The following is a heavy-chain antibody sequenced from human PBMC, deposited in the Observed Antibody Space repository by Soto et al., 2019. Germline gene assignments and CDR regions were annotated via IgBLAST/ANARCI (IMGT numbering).Heavy chain of an antibody. CDR1: RGSISRYY. J-gene: IGHJ4*02. CDR2: MHDSGHS. V-gene: IGHV4-59*01. Sequence: ETLSLTCSVSRGSISRYYWSWIRQPPGKGLEGIGYMHDSGHSYFNPSLKSRVTISVDTSKSQFSLKLSSVTAADTAVYYCARAVNDFWSGFSYYFDHWGQGTLVTVSS. CDR3: ARAVNDFWSGFSYYFDH. D-gene: IGHD3-3*01.